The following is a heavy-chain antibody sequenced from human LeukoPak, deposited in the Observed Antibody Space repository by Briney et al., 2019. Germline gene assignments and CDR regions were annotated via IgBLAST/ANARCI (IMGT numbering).Heavy chain of an antibody. D-gene: IGHD2-15*01. V-gene: IGHV4-61*01. J-gene: IGHJ4*02. CDR2: IYYTGSS. CDR1: GGSVSSGSYY. CDR3: AKSYCSGGSCYLFDD. Sequence: SETLSLTCTVSGGSVSSGSYYWSWIRQPPGKGLEWIGYIYYTGSSSYNPSLKSRVTLSLDTPHNQFSLKLSSVTAADTAVYYCAKSYCSGGSCYLFDDWGRGTLVTVSS.